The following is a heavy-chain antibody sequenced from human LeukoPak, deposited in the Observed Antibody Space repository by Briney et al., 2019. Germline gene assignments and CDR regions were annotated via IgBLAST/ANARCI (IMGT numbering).Heavy chain of an antibody. CDR3: ARTYCSSTSCANWFDP. J-gene: IGHJ5*02. CDR2: SNPNSGGT. CDR1: GYTFIGYY. Sequence: GASVKVSCKASGYTFIGYYIHWVGQAPGQGLEWMGWSNPNSGGTNYAQKFQGRVTMTRDTSISTAYMELSRLRSDDTAVHYCARTYCSSTSCANWFDPWGQGTLVTVSS. D-gene: IGHD2-2*01. V-gene: IGHV1-2*02.